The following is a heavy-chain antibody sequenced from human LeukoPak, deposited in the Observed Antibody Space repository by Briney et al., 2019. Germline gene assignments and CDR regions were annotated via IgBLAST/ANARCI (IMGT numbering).Heavy chain of an antibody. CDR2: ISSNGGST. Sequence: GGSLRLSCAASGFIFNNYAMHWVRQAPGKGLEYVSAISSNGGSTYYANSVKGRFTISRDNSKNTLYLQMGSLRAEDMAVYYCARVLGGSDYWGQGTLVTVSA. V-gene: IGHV3-64*01. J-gene: IGHJ4*02. CDR3: ARVLGGSDY. D-gene: IGHD3-10*01. CDR1: GFIFNNYA.